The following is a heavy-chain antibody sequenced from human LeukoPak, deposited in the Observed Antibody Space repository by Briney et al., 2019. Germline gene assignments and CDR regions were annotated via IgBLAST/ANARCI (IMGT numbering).Heavy chain of an antibody. Sequence: SETLSLTCTVSGGSVSSGSYYWSWIRQPPGKGLEWIGYIYYSGSTNYSPSLKSRVTISVDTSKNQFSLKLSSVTAADTAVYYCARVYGDHDAFDIWGQGTIVTVSS. CDR3: ARVYGDHDAFDI. J-gene: IGHJ3*02. CDR1: GGSVSSGSYY. D-gene: IGHD4-17*01. V-gene: IGHV4-61*01. CDR2: IYYSGST.